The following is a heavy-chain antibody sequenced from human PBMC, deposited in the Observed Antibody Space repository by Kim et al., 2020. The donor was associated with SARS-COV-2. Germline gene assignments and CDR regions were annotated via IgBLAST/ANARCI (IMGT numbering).Heavy chain of an antibody. CDR1: GGSISSGGYY. Sequence: SETLSLTCTVSGGSISSGGYYWSWIRPHPGKGLEWSGYTYYSGSTYYNPSLKSRVTISVDTSKNQFSLKLSSVTAADTAVYYCARVGSSEAFVDYWGQGTLVTVSS. CDR3: ARVGSSEAFVDY. V-gene: IGHV4-31*03. D-gene: IGHD6-6*01. J-gene: IGHJ4*02. CDR2: TYYSGST.